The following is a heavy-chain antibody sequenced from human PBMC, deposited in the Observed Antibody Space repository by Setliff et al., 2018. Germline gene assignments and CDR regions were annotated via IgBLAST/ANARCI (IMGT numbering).Heavy chain of an antibody. J-gene: IGHJ5*02. CDR3: ARDRGGTNPWFDP. V-gene: IGHV4-4*02. CDR2: INQSGTT. CDR1: GDSISNDYW. D-gene: IGHD3-10*01. Sequence: SETLSLTCAVSGDSISNDYWWSWVRQPPERELEWIGEINQSGTTNYNPPLKGRFTISRDISKSTLYLQMNSLRAEDTAVYYCARDRGGTNPWFDPWGQGTLVTVSS.